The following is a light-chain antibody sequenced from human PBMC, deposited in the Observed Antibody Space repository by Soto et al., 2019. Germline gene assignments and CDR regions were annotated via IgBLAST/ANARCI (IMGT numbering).Light chain of an antibody. CDR1: TGIVTTGHA. CDR2: DTT. Sequence: QAVVTQEPSLTVSPGGTVTLTCGSITGIVTTGHAPYWFQQKPGQAPRTLIYDTTNRHSWTPARFSGSLLGGKAALTLSGAQPEDEAEYYCLLSYSGARVFGGGTKLTVL. V-gene: IGLV7-46*01. CDR3: LLSYSGARV. J-gene: IGLJ2*01.